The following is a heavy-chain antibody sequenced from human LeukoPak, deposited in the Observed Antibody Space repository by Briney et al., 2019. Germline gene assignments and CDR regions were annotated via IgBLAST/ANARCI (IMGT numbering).Heavy chain of an antibody. V-gene: IGHV3-30-3*01. CDR1: GFTVSSNY. Sequence: GGSLRLSCAASGFTVSSNYMSWVRQAPGKGLEWVAVISYDGSNKYYADSVKGRFTISRDNSKNTLYLQMNSLRAEDTAVYYCARDTRIQLWLGFDYWGQGTLVTVSS. J-gene: IGHJ4*02. CDR3: ARDTRIQLWLGFDY. D-gene: IGHD5-18*01. CDR2: ISYDGSNK.